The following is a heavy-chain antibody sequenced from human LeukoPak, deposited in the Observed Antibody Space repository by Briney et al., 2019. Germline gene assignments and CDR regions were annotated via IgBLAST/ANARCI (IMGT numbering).Heavy chain of an antibody. CDR3: AKGIYSSGWSYFDY. CDR2: LSGSGITT. J-gene: IGHJ4*01. D-gene: IGHD6-19*01. V-gene: IGHV3-23*01. CDR1: GFTFSSYA. Sequence: PGGSLRLSCAASGFTFSSYAMSWVRQAPGKGLEWVSTLSGSGITTYYADSVKGRFTISRDNSKNTLYLQMNSLRAEDTAVYYCAKGIYSSGWSYFDYWGYGTLVTVSS.